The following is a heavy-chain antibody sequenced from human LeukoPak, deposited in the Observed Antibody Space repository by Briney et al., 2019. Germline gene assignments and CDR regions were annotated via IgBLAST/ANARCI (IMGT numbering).Heavy chain of an antibody. Sequence: SETLSLTCTVSRGSVSSSTYYWSWVRQPPGKGLEWIASIYYTGSTYYNPSLKSRVTISLDMSKNEFFLTMTSVTAADTAVYICTAEKNGSPHYWGQGTQVTVSS. CDR2: IYYTGST. CDR3: TAEKNGSPHY. J-gene: IGHJ4*02. CDR1: RGSVSSSTYY. V-gene: IGHV4-39*07. D-gene: IGHD2-8*01.